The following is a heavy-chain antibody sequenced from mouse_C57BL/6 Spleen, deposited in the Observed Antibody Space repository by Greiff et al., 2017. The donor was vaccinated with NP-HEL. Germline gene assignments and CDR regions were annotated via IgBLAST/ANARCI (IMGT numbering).Heavy chain of an antibody. Sequence: EVKLLESGAELVRPGASVKLSCTASGFNIKDDYMHWVKQRPEQGLEWIGWIDPENGDTEYASKFQGKATITADTSSNTAYLQLSSLTSEDTAVYYCTTRSTTDLFAYWGQGTLVTVSA. J-gene: IGHJ3*01. V-gene: IGHV14-4*01. CDR2: IDPENGDT. CDR1: GFNIKDDY. D-gene: IGHD1-1*01. CDR3: TTRSTTDLFAY.